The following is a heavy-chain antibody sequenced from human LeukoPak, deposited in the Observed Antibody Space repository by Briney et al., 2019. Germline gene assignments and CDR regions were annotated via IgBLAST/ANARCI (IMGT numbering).Heavy chain of an antibody. V-gene: IGHV3-7*01. J-gene: IGHJ4*02. CDR3: ARERDGRFFDY. CDR1: GFTFSSYS. D-gene: IGHD5-24*01. Sequence: GGSLRLSCAASGFTFSSYSMNWVRQAPGKGLEWVANINQEGSEKYFVDSVRGRFTISRDNAENSLHLQMDTLRTEDTAVYYCARERDGRFFDYWGQGTLVTVSS. CDR2: INQEGSEK.